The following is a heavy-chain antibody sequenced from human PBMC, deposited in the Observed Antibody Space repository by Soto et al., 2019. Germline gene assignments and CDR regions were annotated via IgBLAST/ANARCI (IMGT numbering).Heavy chain of an antibody. J-gene: IGHJ6*02. Sequence: SVKVYCKASGFAFTISAVQWVRQARGQRLEWIGWIVVGSGNTNYAQKFQERVTITRDMSTSTAYMELSSLRSEDTAVYYCAAAPSIGYCTNGVCPRAYYYGMDVWGQGNTVTVSS. D-gene: IGHD2-8*01. V-gene: IGHV1-58*01. CDR2: IVVGSGNT. CDR1: GFAFTISA. CDR3: AAAPSIGYCTNGVCPRAYYYGMDV.